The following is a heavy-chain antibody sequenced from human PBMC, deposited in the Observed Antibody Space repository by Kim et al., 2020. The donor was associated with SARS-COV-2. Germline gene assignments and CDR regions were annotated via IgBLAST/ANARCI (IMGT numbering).Heavy chain of an antibody. J-gene: IGHJ4*02. CDR3: TTLGPKALWFGELLSDYFDY. CDR1: GFTFSNAW. V-gene: IGHV3-15*01. CDR2: IKSKTDGGTT. D-gene: IGHD3-10*01. Sequence: GGSLRLSCAASGFTFSNAWMSWVRQAPGKGLEWVGRIKSKTDGGTTDYAAPVKGRFTISRDDSKNTLYLQMNSLKTEDTAVYYCTTLGPKALWFGELLSDYFDYWGQGTLVTVSS.